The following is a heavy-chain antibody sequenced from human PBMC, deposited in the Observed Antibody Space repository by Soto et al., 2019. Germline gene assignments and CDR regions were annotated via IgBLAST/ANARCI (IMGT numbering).Heavy chain of an antibody. CDR1: GFTFHDYA. CDR2: ISWDSGNI. D-gene: IGHD2-15*01. V-gene: IGHV3-9*01. Sequence: EVQLVESGGGLVQPGRSLRLSCTASGFTFHDYAIHWVRQVPGKGLEWVSGISWDSGNIGYADSVQGRFTISRDTAKNSLYLQTNSLRPEDTAFYYCAMGSCSVSSCCSGFFAYWGQGTVVTVSS. J-gene: IGHJ4*02. CDR3: AMGSCSVSSCCSGFFAY.